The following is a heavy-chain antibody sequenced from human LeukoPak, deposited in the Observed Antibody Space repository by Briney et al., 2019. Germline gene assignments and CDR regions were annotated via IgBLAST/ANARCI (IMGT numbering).Heavy chain of an antibody. CDR3: AKGSSTYSITSYWYFDL. Sequence: GGSLRLSCAASGFTFSNYGPHWVRQAPGMGLEWVAFIRYDGSNTYHSDSVKGRSTISRDNSKNTLYLQMNSLRAEDTAVYYCAKGSSTYSITSYWYFDLWGRGTLVTVSS. CDR1: GFTFSNYG. V-gene: IGHV3-30*02. J-gene: IGHJ2*01. D-gene: IGHD6-13*01. CDR2: IRYDGSNT.